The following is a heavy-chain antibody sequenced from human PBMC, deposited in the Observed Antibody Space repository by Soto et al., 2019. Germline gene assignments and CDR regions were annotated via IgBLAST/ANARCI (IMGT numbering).Heavy chain of an antibody. J-gene: IGHJ3*01. CDR1: GLTFSNYA. CDR3: AKTGGVRVLDAFDV. D-gene: IGHD2-8*01. V-gene: IGHV3-23*01. Sequence: GGSLRLSCEASGLTFSNYAMSWVRQAPGKGLEWVASVDGSGAGTYFADFVKGRFTISRDNSKNTLYLQMNSLRAEDTALYYCAKTGGVRVLDAFDVWGQGTMVTVSS. CDR2: VDGSGAGT.